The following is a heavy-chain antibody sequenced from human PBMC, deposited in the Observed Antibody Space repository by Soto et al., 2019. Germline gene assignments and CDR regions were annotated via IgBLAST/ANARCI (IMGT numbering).Heavy chain of an antibody. CDR2: IWYDGSNK. D-gene: IGHD3-9*01. Sequence: GGSLRLSCAASGFTFSSYGMHWVRQAPGKGLEWVAVIWYDGSNKYYADSVKGRFTISRDNSKNTLYLQMNSLRAEDTAVYYCASSAGESFDWFFNYWGQGTLVTVSS. CDR3: ASSAGESFDWFFNY. CDR1: GFTFSSYG. V-gene: IGHV3-33*01. J-gene: IGHJ4*02.